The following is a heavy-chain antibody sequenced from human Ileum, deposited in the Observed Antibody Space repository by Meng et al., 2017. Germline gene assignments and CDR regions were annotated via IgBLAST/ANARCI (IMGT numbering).Heavy chain of an antibody. CDR1: GSISSSFY. CDR3: TRAGSFRHDY. CDR2: INGDGSTT. Sequence: QLQESGPGLVEPSGPCSLTCTVSGGSISSSFYWSWGRQTPGKGLVWVSRINGDGSTTTYADSVKGRFTISRDNAESTLYLQMNSLRVDDTAVYYCTRAGSFRHDYWGQGALVTVSS. V-gene: IGHV3-74*01. D-gene: IGHD2-15*01. J-gene: IGHJ4*02.